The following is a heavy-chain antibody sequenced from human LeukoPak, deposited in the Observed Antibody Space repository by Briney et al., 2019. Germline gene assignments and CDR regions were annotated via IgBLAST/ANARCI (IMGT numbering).Heavy chain of an antibody. CDR1: GGSISSYY. CDR2: IYYSGST. V-gene: IGHV4-59*01. J-gene: IGHJ6*03. CDR3: AREEVVPAAIKGYYYYMDV. Sequence: SENLSLTCTVSGGSISSYYWSWIRQPPGKGLEWIGYIYYSGSTNYNPSLKSRVTISVDTSKNQFSLKLSSVTAADTAVYYCAREEVVPAAIKGYYYYMDVWGKGTTVTVSS. D-gene: IGHD2-2*01.